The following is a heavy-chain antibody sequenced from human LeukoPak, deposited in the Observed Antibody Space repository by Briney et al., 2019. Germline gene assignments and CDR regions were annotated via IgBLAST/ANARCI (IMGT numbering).Heavy chain of an antibody. CDR2: IYTSGST. CDR1: GDSISNSY. CDR3: ARDPENNWFDP. Sequence: SETLSLTCTVSGDSISNSYWSWIRQPAGKGLEWIGRIYTSGSTNYNPSLKSRVTMSVDTSKNQFSLKLSSVTAADTAVYYCARDPENNWFDPWGQETLVTVSS. V-gene: IGHV4-4*07. J-gene: IGHJ5*02.